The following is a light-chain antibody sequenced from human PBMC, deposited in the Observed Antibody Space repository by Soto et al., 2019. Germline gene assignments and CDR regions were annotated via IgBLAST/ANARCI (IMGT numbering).Light chain of an antibody. CDR1: QSVSNF. CDR2: DAS. CDR3: QQRSNWPSIT. Sequence: EIVLTQSPATLSLSPGERATLSCRASQSVSNFLAWYLQRPGQAPRLLIYDASNGATGIPARFSGSGSGTDFTLTISSLEPEDFAVYYCQQRSNWPSITFGQGTRLEIK. J-gene: IGKJ5*01. V-gene: IGKV3-11*01.